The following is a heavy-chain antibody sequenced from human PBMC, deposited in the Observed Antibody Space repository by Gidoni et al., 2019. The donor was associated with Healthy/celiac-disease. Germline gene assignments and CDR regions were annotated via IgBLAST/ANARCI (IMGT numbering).Heavy chain of an antibody. CDR2: IRSKANSYST. Sequence: EVKLVESGGGLVQPGGSLKISCAAAGFTFSGSAMHWVRQASGKGLAWVCRIRSKANSYSTAYAASVKGRFTISRDDSKNTAYLQMNSLKTEDTAVYYCTRQAAGTSYWGQGTLVTVSS. CDR1: GFTFSGSA. V-gene: IGHV3-73*02. CDR3: TRQAAGTSY. J-gene: IGHJ4*02. D-gene: IGHD6-13*01.